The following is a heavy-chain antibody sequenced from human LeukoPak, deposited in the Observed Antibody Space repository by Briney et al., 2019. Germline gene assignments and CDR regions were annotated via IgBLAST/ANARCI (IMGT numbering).Heavy chain of an antibody. CDR2: ISGSGGST. CDR3: AKPFDRGSQWELHLQPAYFDY. D-gene: IGHD1-26*01. V-gene: IGHV3-23*01. Sequence: DPGGSLGLSCAASGFTFSSYAMSWVRQAPGKGLEWVSAISGSGGSTYYADSVKGRFTISRDNSKNTLYLQMNSLRAEDTAVYYCAKPFDRGSQWELHLQPAYFDYWGQGTLVTVSS. CDR1: GFTFSSYA. J-gene: IGHJ4*02.